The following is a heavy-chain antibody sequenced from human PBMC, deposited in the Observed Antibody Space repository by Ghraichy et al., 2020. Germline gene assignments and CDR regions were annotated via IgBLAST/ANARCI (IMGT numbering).Heavy chain of an antibody. D-gene: IGHD6-13*01. CDR1: GFTFSSYG. V-gene: IGHV3-33*01. Sequence: GGSLRLSCAASGFTFSSYGMHWVRQAPAKGLEWVAVIWYDGSNKYYAASVKGRFTISRDNSKNTLYLQMNSLRAEDTAVYYCARATSSSWSGGYYYGMDVWGQGTTVTVSS. CDR2: IWYDGSNK. CDR3: ARATSSSWSGGYYYGMDV. J-gene: IGHJ6*02.